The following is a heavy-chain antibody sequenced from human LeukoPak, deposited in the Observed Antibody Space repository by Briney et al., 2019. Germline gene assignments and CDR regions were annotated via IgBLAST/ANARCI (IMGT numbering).Heavy chain of an antibody. Sequence: SETLSLTCAVYGGSFSGYYWSWIRQPPGKGLEWIGEINHSGSTNYNPSLKSRVTISVDTSKNQFSLKLSSVTAADTAVYYCARGVPVGYCSGSSCPQRKGGEYYFDYRGQGTLVTVSS. J-gene: IGHJ4*02. CDR1: GGSFSGYY. V-gene: IGHV4-34*01. D-gene: IGHD2-15*01. CDR3: ARGVPVGYCSGSSCPQRKGGEYYFDY. CDR2: INHSGST.